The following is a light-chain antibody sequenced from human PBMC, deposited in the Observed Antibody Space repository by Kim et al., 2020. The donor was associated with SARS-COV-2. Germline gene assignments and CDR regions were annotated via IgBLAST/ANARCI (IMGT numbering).Light chain of an antibody. Sequence: LSPGESAPLSCRARQSVSSSLAWYQQKPGQAPRLLLSDASNRATGIPARFSGSGSGTDFTLTISSLEPEDFAVYYCQQRSNWPPTFGPGTKVDIK. V-gene: IGKV3-11*01. CDR2: DAS. CDR1: QSVSSS. J-gene: IGKJ3*01. CDR3: QQRSNWPPT.